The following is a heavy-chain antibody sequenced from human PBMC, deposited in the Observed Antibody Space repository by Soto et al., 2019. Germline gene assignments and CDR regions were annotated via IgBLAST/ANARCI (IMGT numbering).Heavy chain of an antibody. Sequence: SETLSLTCAVYGGSFSGYYWSWIRQPPGKGLEWIGEINHSGSTNYNPSLKSRVTISVDTSKNQFSLKLSSVTAADTAVYYCARVYRRSIDYWGQGTLVTVSS. J-gene: IGHJ4*02. CDR3: ARVYRRSIDY. CDR1: GGSFSGYY. V-gene: IGHV4-34*01. CDR2: INHSGST. D-gene: IGHD1-26*01.